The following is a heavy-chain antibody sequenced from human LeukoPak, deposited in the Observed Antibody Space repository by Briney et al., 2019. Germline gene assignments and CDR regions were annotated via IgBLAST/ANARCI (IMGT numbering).Heavy chain of an antibody. CDR1: GGTFSSYA. V-gene: IGHV1-69*13. J-gene: IGHJ4*02. D-gene: IGHD3-22*01. CDR2: IIPIFGTA. CDR3: SRYYYDSSGYIDY. Sequence: SVKVSCKASGGTFSSYAISWVRQAPGQGLEWMGRIIPIFGTANYAQKFQGRVTITADESTSTAYMGLSSLRSEDTAVYYCSRYYYDSSGYIDYWGQGTLVTVSS.